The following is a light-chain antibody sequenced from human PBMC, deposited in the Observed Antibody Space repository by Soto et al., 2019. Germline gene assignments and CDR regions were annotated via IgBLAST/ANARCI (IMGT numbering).Light chain of an antibody. CDR1: QSLVYRDGNTY. V-gene: IGKV2-30*01. Sequence: DVVMTQSPLSLPVTLGQPASISCRSSQSLVYRDGNTYLTWFQQRPGQSLRRLIYKVSNRDSGVPDRFSGSGSGTDFSLRNSSAGALDVGVYYTMQGTHGPYTFGEGTKLE. CDR3: MQGTHGPYT. J-gene: IGKJ2*01. CDR2: KVS.